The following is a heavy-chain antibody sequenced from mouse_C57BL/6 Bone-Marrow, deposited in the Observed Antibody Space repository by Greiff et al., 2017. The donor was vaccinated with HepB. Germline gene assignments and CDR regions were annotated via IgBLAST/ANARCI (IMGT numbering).Heavy chain of an antibody. CDR2: ISGGGGNT. Sequence: EVQLQQSGGGLVKPGGSLKLSCAASGFTFSSYTMSWVRQTPEQRLEWVATISGGGGNTYYPDSVKGRFTISRDNAKNTLYLQMSSLRSEDTSLYYCARRGLWYFDVWGTGTTVTVSS. J-gene: IGHJ1*03. CDR3: ARRGLWYFDV. CDR1: GFTFSSYT. V-gene: IGHV5-9*01.